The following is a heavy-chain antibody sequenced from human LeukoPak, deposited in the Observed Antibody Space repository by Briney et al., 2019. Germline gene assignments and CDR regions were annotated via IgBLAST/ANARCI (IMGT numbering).Heavy chain of an antibody. CDR2: INPSGGST. V-gene: IGHV1-46*01. J-gene: IGHJ4*02. CDR1: GYTFTSYY. D-gene: IGHD3-22*01. Sequence: ASVKVSCKASGYTFTSYYMHWVRQAPGQGLEWIGIINPSGGSTSYAQKFQGRVTMTRDMSTSTVYMELSSLRSEDTAVYYCARLRSLGYDSSGYYYFDYWGQGTLVTVSS. CDR3: ARLRSLGYDSSGYYYFDY.